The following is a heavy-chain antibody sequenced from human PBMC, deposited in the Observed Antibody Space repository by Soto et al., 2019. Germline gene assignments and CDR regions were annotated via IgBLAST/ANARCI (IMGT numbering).Heavy chain of an antibody. Sequence: GESLKISCKGSGYSFTSYWIGWVRQMPGKGLEWMGVIYPGDSDTRYSPSFQGQVTISADKSISTAYLQWSSLKASDTAMYYCARRSDFWSGYKAYGMDVWGQGTTVTVSS. CDR1: GYSFTSYW. CDR3: ARRSDFWSGYKAYGMDV. J-gene: IGHJ6*02. CDR2: IYPGDSDT. D-gene: IGHD3-3*01. V-gene: IGHV5-51*01.